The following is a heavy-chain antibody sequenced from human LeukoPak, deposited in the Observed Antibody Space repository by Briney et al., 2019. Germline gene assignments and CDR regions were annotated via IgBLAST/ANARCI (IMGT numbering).Heavy chain of an antibody. CDR1: GFTFSNDG. V-gene: IGHV3-23*01. J-gene: IGHJ4*02. D-gene: IGHD1-1*01. CDR3: ATVVGTSGWYFDY. Sequence: PGGSLRLSCAASGFTFSNDGMSWVRQAPGKGLEWVSSITCGSTYYADSVKGRFTISRDADKNTLYEQMNSRIADDTAVFYCATVVGTSGWYFDYWGQGTLVTVSS. CDR2: ITCGST.